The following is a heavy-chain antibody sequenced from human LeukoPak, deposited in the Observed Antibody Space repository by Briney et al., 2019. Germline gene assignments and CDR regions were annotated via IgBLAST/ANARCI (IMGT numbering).Heavy chain of an antibody. J-gene: IGHJ3*02. CDR1: GGSISSDY. Sequence: SETLSLTCTVSGGSISSDYWSWIRQPAGKGLEWIGRIYTSESTNYNPSLKSRVTITVHTSKNQFPLKLSSVTAAATAVYFCAREGFRDIVLMVYAHDAFDIWGQGTMVTVSS. CDR3: AREGFRDIVLMVYAHDAFDI. V-gene: IGHV4-4*07. CDR2: IYTSEST. D-gene: IGHD2-8*01.